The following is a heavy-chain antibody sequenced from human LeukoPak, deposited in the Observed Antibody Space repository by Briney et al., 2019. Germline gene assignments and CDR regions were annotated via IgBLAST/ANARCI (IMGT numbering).Heavy chain of an antibody. CDR2: IYTSGST. CDR1: GGSISSGSYY. J-gene: IGHJ4*02. Sequence: PSETLSLTCTVSGGSISSGSYYWRWIRQPAGKGLEWIGRIYTSGSTNYNPSLKSRVTISVDTSKNQFSLKLSSVTAADTAVYYCARSETMTTVTKYCFDYWGQGTLVTVSS. D-gene: IGHD4-11*01. V-gene: IGHV4-61*02. CDR3: ARSETMTTVTKYCFDY.